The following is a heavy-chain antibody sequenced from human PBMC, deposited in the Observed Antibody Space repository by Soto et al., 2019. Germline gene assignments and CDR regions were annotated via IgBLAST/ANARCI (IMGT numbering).Heavy chain of an antibody. CDR2: ISSNSASV. J-gene: IGHJ5*02. D-gene: IGHD3-22*01. Sequence: GGSLRLSCAASGFTFDDHAMHWVRQGPGKGLEWVSGISSNSASVGYADSVKGRFSISRDNSKNTLFLQMNSLRVEDTAIYYCAKVPAAYDGTGLNWIDPWGQGTLVTVSS. V-gene: IGHV3-9*01. CDR3: AKVPAAYDGTGLNWIDP. CDR1: GFTFDDHA.